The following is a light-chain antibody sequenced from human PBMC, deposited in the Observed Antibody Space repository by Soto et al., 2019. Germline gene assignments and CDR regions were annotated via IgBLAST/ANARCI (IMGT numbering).Light chain of an antibody. CDR1: QSVSSTY. Sequence: ESVLTQSPGTLSLSPGERATLSCRASQSVSSTYLAWYQQKPGQAPRLLIYGASSRAPGIPDRFSGSGSGTDFTLTISRLEPEDFAVYYCQHYGSLVLTFGGGTKVEIK. V-gene: IGKV3-20*01. CDR2: GAS. J-gene: IGKJ4*01. CDR3: QHYGSLVLT.